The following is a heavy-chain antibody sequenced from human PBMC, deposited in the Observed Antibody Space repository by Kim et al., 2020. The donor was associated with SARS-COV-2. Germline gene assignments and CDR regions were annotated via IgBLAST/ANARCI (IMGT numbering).Heavy chain of an antibody. D-gene: IGHD6-19*01. CDR3: ARDTLSGWYYNYYYGMDV. V-gene: IGHV1-3*01. CDR1: GYTFTSYA. J-gene: IGHJ6*02. Sequence: ASVKVSCKASGYTFTSYAMHWVRQAPGQRLEWMGWINAGNGNTKYSQKFQGRVTITRDTSASTAYMELSSLRSEDTAVYYCARDTLSGWYYNYYYGMDVWGQGTTVTVSS. CDR2: INAGNGNT.